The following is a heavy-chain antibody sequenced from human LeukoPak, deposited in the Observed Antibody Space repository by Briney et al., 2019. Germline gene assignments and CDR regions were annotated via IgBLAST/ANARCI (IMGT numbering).Heavy chain of an antibody. J-gene: IGHJ4*02. V-gene: IGHV4-30-2*01. CDR2: IYHSGST. Sequence: SETLSLTCAVSGGSISSGGYSWSWIRQPPGKGLEWIGYIYHSGSTYYNPSLKSRVTISVDRSKNQFSLKLSSVTAADTAVYYCARDGPRRNSYYDSTEPYFDYWGQGTLVTVSS. CDR3: ARDGPRRNSYYDSTEPYFDY. D-gene: IGHD3-22*01. CDR1: GGSISSGGYS.